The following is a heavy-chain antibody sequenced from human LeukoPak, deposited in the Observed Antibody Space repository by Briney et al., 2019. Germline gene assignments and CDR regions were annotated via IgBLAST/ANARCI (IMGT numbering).Heavy chain of an antibody. CDR3: AKDVFAPNDSSGYYDY. Sequence: PGGSLRLSCAASGFTFSSYAMSWVRQAPGKGLEWVSAISGSGGSTYYADSVKGRFTISRDNSKNTLYLQMNSLRAEDTAVYYCAKDVFAPNDSSGYYDYWGQGTLVTVSS. CDR2: ISGSGGST. J-gene: IGHJ4*02. D-gene: IGHD3-22*01. V-gene: IGHV3-23*01. CDR1: GFTFSSYA.